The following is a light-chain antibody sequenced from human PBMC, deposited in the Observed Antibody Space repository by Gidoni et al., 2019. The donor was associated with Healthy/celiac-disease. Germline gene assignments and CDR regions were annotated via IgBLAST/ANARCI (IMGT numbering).Light chain of an antibody. J-gene: IGKJ2*01. Sequence: EIVLTQSPASLSLSPGEMATLSCRASQSVSSYLAWYQQKPGQAPRLLIYDASNRATGIPARFSGSGSGTDFTLTISSLEPEDFAVYYCQQRSNWPPMYTFGQGTKLEIK. V-gene: IGKV3-11*01. CDR3: QQRSNWPPMYT. CDR2: DAS. CDR1: QSVSSY.